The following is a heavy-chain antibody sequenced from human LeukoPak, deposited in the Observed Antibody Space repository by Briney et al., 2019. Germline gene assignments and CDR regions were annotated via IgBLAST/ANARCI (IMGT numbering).Heavy chain of an antibody. J-gene: IGHJ6*02. D-gene: IGHD3-16*02. CDR2: ISAYNGNT. V-gene: IGHV1-18*01. CDR3: ARDIVLVWQKDYYYGMDV. CDR1: GYTFTSYG. Sequence: ASVKVSCKASGYTFTSYGISWVRQAPGQGLEWMGWISAYNGNTNYAQKLQGRVTMTTDTPTSTAYMELRSLRSDDTAVYYCARDIVLVWQKDYYYGMDVWGQGTTVTVSS.